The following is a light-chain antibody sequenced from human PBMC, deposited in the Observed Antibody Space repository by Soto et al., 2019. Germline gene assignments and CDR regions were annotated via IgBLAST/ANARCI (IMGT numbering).Light chain of an antibody. Sequence: DIQMTQSPSSLSASVGDTVTITCRASQGISNYLAWYQQKPGQVPNLLIYAASTLQSGVPSRFSGSVSGAEFTLTISSLRPEDVATYYCQKYNTAPRTFGQGTKVEI. V-gene: IGKV1-27*01. CDR2: AAS. CDR1: QGISNY. J-gene: IGKJ1*01. CDR3: QKYNTAPRT.